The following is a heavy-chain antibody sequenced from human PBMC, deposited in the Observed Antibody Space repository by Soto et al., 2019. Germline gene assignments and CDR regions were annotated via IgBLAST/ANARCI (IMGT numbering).Heavy chain of an antibody. Sequence: QVQLQESGPGLVKPSETLSLTCTVSGGSISSYYWSWIRQPPGKGLEWIGYIYYSGSTNYNPSLTSRVTISVDTSKNQFSLKLSSVTAADTAVYYCARAWGGSGDYWGQGTLVTVSS. CDR1: GGSISSYY. CDR2: IYYSGST. J-gene: IGHJ4*02. CDR3: ARAWGGSGDY. V-gene: IGHV4-59*01. D-gene: IGHD7-27*01.